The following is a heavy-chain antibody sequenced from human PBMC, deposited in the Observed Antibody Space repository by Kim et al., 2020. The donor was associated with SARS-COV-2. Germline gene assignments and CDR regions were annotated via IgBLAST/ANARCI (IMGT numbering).Heavy chain of an antibody. CDR2: ISSSGSTI. CDR1: GFTFSSYE. CDR3: AREKHIAVAGQFDY. J-gene: IGHJ4*02. D-gene: IGHD6-19*01. V-gene: IGHV3-48*03. Sequence: GGSLRLSCAASGFTFSSYEMNWVRQAPGKGLEWVSYISSSGSTIYYADSVKGRFTISRDNAKNSLYLPMNSLRAEDTAVYYCAREKHIAVAGQFDYWGQGTLVTVSS.